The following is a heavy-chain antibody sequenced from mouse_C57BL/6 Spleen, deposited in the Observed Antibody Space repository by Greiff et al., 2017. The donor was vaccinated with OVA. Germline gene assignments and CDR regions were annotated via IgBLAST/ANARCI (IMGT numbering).Heavy chain of an antibody. CDR1: GFSLTSYG. Sequence: LMESGPGLVAPSQSLSITCTVSGFSLTSYGVHWVRQPPGKGLEWLVVIWSDGITTYNSALKSRLSISKDNSKSQVFLKMNSLQTDDTAMYYCARHNGYSYAMDYWGQGTSVTVSS. J-gene: IGHJ4*01. CDR2: IWSDGIT. CDR3: ARHNGYSYAMDY. D-gene: IGHD2-3*01. V-gene: IGHV2-6-1*01.